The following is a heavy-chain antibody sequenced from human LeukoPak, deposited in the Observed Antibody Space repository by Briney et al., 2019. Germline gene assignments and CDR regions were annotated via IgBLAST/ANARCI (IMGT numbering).Heavy chain of an antibody. D-gene: IGHD1-26*01. CDR3: ARGVGATAGLYYYYYYMDV. CDR1: GGSFSGYY. V-gene: IGHV4-34*01. J-gene: IGHJ6*03. CDR2: INHSGST. Sequence: PSETLSLTCAVYGGSFSGYYWSWIRQPPGKGLEWIGEINHSGSTNYNPSLKSRVTISVDTSKNQFSLKLSSVTAADTAVYYCARGVGATAGLYYYYYYMDVWGKGTTVTVSS.